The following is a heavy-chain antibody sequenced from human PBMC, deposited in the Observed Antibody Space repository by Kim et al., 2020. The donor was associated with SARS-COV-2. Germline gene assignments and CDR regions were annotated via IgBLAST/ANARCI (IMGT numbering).Heavy chain of an antibody. CDR3: AGGDYGSGSPVGY. CDR2: INHSGST. CDR1: GGSFSGYY. V-gene: IGHV4-34*01. J-gene: IGHJ4*02. D-gene: IGHD3-10*01. Sequence: SETLSLTCAVYGGSFSGYYWSWIRQPPGKGLEWIGEINHSGSTNYNPSLKSRVTISVDTSKNQFSLKLSSVTAADTAVYYCAGGDYGSGSPVGYWGQGTLVTVSS.